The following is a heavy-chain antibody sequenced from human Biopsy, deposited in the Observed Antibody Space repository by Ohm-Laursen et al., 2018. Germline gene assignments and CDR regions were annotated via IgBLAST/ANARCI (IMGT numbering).Heavy chain of an antibody. CDR1: GVTLSGYS. V-gene: IGHV3-21*01. J-gene: IGHJ5*02. Sequence: SLRLSCTASGVTLSGYSMNWVRQAPGKGLEWVSSISASSSYIYYADSVKGRFTVSKENGKNSLYLHMNSLRAEDTAVYYCARRPYTRDNWFDPWGQGTLVTVSS. D-gene: IGHD2-2*01. CDR3: ARRPYTRDNWFDP. CDR2: ISASSSYI.